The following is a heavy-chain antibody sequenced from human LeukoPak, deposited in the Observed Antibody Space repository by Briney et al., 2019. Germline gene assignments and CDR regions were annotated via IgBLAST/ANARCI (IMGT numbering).Heavy chain of an antibody. D-gene: IGHD2-2*03. CDR2: INPNSGGT. J-gene: IGHJ6*02. V-gene: IGHV1-2*06. CDR3: ARGRGYCSSTSCYGYYYDMDV. Sequence: ASVKVSCKASGYTFTSYGISWVRQAPGQGLEWMGRINPNSGGTNYAQKFQGRVTMTRDTSISTAYMELSRLRSDDTAVYYCARGRGYCSSTSCYGYYYDMDVWGQGTTVTVSS. CDR1: GYTFTSYG.